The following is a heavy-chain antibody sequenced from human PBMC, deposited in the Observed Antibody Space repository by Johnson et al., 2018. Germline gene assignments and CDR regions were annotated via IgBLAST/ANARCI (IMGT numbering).Heavy chain of an antibody. CDR2: ISSTSTTI. CDR1: GFTFNSYS. Sequence: EVQLVESGGGLVQPGGSLRLSCAASGFTFNSYSMNWVRQAPGKGLEWVSYISSTSTTIYYADSVRGRFTISRDNAENSRYLQMNGRRTEDTAVYYCARGSHDWNDMTYYHYMDVWGTGTTVIVSS. D-gene: IGHD1-1*01. V-gene: IGHV3-48*04. CDR3: ARGSHDWNDMTYYHYMDV. J-gene: IGHJ6*03.